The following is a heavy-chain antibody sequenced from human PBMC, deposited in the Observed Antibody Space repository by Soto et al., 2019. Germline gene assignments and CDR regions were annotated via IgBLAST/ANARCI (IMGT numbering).Heavy chain of an antibody. D-gene: IGHD6-19*01. J-gene: IGHJ5*02. Sequence: GGSLRLSCAASGFTFSSYAMHWVRQAPGKGLEWVAVISYDGSNKYYADSVKGRFTISRDNSKNTLYLQMNSLRAEDTAVYYCASGTAVGYNWFDPWGQGTLVTVSS. V-gene: IGHV3-30-3*01. CDR1: GFTFSSYA. CDR2: ISYDGSNK. CDR3: ASGTAVGYNWFDP.